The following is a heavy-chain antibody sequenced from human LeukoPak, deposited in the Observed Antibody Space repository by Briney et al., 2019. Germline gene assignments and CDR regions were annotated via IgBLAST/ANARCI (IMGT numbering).Heavy chain of an antibody. V-gene: IGHV1-18*01. CDR3: ARGANYEDDAFDI. CDR2: ISTYHGNT. D-gene: IGHD1-7*01. Sequence: ASVKVSCKASGYTFTNYGISWVRQAPGQGLEWMGWISTYHGNTNYAQKFQGRVTMTTDTSTSTAYMEVRRLRSDDTAVYFCARGANYEDDAFDIWGQGTMVTVSS. J-gene: IGHJ3*02. CDR1: GYTFTNYG.